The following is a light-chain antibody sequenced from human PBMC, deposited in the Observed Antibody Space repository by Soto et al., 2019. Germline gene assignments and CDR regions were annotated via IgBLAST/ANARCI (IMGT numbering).Light chain of an antibody. CDR1: QSVLYSSKNKNY. V-gene: IGKV4-1*01. Sequence: DIVMTQSPDSLAVSLGERATINCKSSQSVLYSSKNKNYLAWYQQKPGQPPKLLIYWASTREPGVPDRFSGSGSGTVFPLTISSLQAEDVAVYYCQQYYSTPLTFGGGTKVEIK. J-gene: IGKJ4*01. CDR3: QQYYSTPLT. CDR2: WAS.